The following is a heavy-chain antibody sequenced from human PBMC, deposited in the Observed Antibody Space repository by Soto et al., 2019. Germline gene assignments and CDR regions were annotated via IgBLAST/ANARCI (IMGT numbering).Heavy chain of an antibody. V-gene: IGHV4-59*01. Sequence: QVQLQESGPGLVKPSETLSLTCTVSGGSISSYYWSWIRQPPGKGLEWIGYVYYSGSTNYNPSLKSRVIISVDTSKNQFSLKVRSVTAADTAVYYCARRYGGNFDYWGQGTLVTVSS. CDR1: GGSISSYY. J-gene: IGHJ4*02. CDR2: VYYSGST. D-gene: IGHD1-26*01. CDR3: ARRYGGNFDY.